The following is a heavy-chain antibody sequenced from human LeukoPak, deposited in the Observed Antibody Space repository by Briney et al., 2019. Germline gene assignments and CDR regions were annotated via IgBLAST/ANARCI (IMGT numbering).Heavy chain of an antibody. CDR2: ISYDGSNK. D-gene: IGHD4/OR15-4a*01. CDR3: AKEDWTMAPGTDAFDI. J-gene: IGHJ3*02. Sequence: PGGSLRLSCAASGFTFSSYWMSWVRQAPGKGLEWVAVISYDGSNKYYADSVKGRFTISRDNSKNTLYLQMNSLRAKDTAVYYCAKEDWTMAPGTDAFDIWGQGTMVTVSS. V-gene: IGHV3-30*18. CDR1: GFTFSSYW.